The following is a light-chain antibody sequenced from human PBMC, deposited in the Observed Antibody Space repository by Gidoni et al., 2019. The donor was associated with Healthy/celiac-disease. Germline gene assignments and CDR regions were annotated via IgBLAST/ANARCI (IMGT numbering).Light chain of an antibody. CDR2: WAS. J-gene: IGKJ4*01. Sequence: DIVITQSPDPLAVSLGERATINCKSSQSVLYSSNNKNYLAWYQQKPGQPPKLLIYWASTRESGVPDRFSGSGSGTDFTLTISSLQAEDVAVYYCQQYYSTPRTFXGXTKVEIK. CDR3: QQYYSTPRT. V-gene: IGKV4-1*01. CDR1: QSVLYSSNNKNY.